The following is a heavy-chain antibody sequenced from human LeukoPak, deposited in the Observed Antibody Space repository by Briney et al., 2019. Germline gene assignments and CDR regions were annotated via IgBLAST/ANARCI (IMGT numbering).Heavy chain of an antibody. D-gene: IGHD4-23*01. CDR2: IYYSGST. J-gene: IGHJ5*02. CDR1: GGSISSGGYY. CDR3: ARLGGNSFFGLAGFDP. V-gene: IGHV4-31*03. Sequence: SETLSLTCTVSGGSISSGGYYWSWIRQHPGKGLEWIGYIYYSGSTYYNPSLKSRVTISVDTSKNQFSLKLSSVTAADTAVYYCARLGGNSFFGLAGFDPWGQGTLVTVSS.